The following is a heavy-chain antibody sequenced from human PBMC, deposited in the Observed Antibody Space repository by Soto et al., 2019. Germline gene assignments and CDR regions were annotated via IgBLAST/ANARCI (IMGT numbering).Heavy chain of an antibody. J-gene: IGHJ6*02. Sequence: QVQLVQSGAEVKEPGASVKVSCKASGYPFTSYSFSWVRQAPGQGLEWMGWSSAYNGDTRYAQKFQGRVTMTADRYTDTAYMELRNLRSDDTGVYYCAREGAVVGSAVYYGMDVWGQGTMVTVS. D-gene: IGHD2-15*01. CDR2: SSAYNGDT. CDR1: GYPFTSYS. CDR3: AREGAVVGSAVYYGMDV. V-gene: IGHV1-18*04.